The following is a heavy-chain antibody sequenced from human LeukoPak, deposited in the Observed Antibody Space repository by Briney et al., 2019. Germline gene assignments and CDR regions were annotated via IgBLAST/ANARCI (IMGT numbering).Heavy chain of an antibody. Sequence: SETLSLTCAVYGGSSSGYYWSWTRQPPGKGLEWVGEINHSGSTNYNPSLKSRVTISVDTSKNQFSLKLSSVTAADTAVYYCARVNILTGYEGFDPWGQGTLVTVSS. D-gene: IGHD3-9*01. CDR2: INHSGST. J-gene: IGHJ5*02. CDR1: GGSSSGYY. CDR3: ARVNILTGYEGFDP. V-gene: IGHV4-34*01.